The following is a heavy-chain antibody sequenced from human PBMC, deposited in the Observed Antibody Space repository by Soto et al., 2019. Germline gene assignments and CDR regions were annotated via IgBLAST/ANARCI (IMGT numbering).Heavy chain of an antibody. J-gene: IGHJ4*02. V-gene: IGHV3-11*01. D-gene: IGHD6-6*01. Sequence: GGSLRLSCAASGFTFSDYYMSWIRQAPGKGLEWVSYISSSGSTIYYADSVKGRFTISRDNAKNSLYLQMNSLRAEDTAVYYCARDLYEYSSSSGWFYWGQGTLVTVSS. CDR1: GFTFSDYY. CDR2: ISSSGSTI. CDR3: ARDLYEYSSSSGWFY.